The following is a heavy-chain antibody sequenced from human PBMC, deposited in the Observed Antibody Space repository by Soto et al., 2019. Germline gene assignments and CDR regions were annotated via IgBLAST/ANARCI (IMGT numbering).Heavy chain of an antibody. J-gene: IGHJ4*02. Sequence: PGGCLRLSCAASGFTFSSYAMSWVRQAPGKGLEWVSANSGSGGSTYYADSVKGRFTISRDNSKNTLYLQMNSLRAEDTAVYYCAGATRGGYFDYWGQGTLVTVSS. D-gene: IGHD1-26*01. CDR2: NSGSGGST. CDR3: AGATRGGYFDY. V-gene: IGHV3-23*01. CDR1: GFTFSSYA.